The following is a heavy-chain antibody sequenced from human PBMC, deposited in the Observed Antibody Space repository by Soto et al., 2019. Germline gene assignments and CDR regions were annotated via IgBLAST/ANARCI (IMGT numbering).Heavy chain of an antibody. V-gene: IGHV1-69*01. D-gene: IGHD3-10*01. CDR1: GGTFSSYA. Sequence: QVQLVQSGAEVKKPGSSVKVSCKASGGTFSSYAISWVRQAPGQGLEWVGGIIPIFGTANYAQKFQGRGTITADESTSTAYMELSSLRSEDTAVYYCARGIAGDYYGSGIRRSGDDAFDIWGQGTMVTVSS. J-gene: IGHJ3*02. CDR2: IIPIFGTA. CDR3: ARGIAGDYYGSGIRRSGDDAFDI.